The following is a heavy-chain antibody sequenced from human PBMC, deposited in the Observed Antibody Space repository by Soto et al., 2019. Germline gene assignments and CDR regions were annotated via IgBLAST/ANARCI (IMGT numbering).Heavy chain of an antibody. J-gene: IGHJ6*02. CDR2: INHSGST. CDR1: GGSFSGYY. CDR3: ASGTVVRGLKMTYYYGMDV. D-gene: IGHD3-10*01. Sequence: PSETLSLTCAVYGGSFSGYYWSWIRQPPGKGLEWIGEINHSGSTNYNPSLKSRVTISVDTSKNQFSLKLSSVTAADTAVYYCASGTVVRGLKMTYYYGMDVWGQWTTVTVSS. V-gene: IGHV4-34*01.